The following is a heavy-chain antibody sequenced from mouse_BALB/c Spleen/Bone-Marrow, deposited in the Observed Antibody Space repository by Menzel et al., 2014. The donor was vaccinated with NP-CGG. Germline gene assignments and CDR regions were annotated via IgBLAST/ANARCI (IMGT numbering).Heavy chain of an antibody. V-gene: IGHV5-4*02. J-gene: IGHJ4*01. Sequence: EVQLEESGGGLVKPGGSLKLSCAASGFTFSDYYMYWVRQTPEKRLEWVATISDGGSCTYYPDSVKGRFTISRDNAKNNLYLQMSSLKSEDTAMYYCAREVAMDYWGRGTSVTVSS. CDR3: AREVAMDY. CDR1: GFTFSDYY. CDR2: ISDGGSCT.